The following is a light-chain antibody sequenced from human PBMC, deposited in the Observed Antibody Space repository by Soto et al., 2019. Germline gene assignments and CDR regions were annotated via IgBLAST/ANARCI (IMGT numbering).Light chain of an antibody. V-gene: IGKV2-28*01. CDR3: RAGLQIPPT. J-gene: IGKJ4*01. Sequence: DIVMTQSPVSLPVTPGEPASISCRSSQSLLHGNGHNYLDWYLQKPGQSPQLLIYLGSNRASGVPDRFSGSGSGTDFPLRISRVEAEDVGGYYCRAGLQIPPTFGGGTRVEIK. CDR2: LGS. CDR1: QSLLHGNGHNY.